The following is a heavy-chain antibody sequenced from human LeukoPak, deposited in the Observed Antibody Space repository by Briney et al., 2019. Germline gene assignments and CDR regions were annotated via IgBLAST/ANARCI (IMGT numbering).Heavy chain of an antibody. CDR1: GGSISSGGYY. Sequence: SETLSLTCTVSGGSISSGGYYWSWIRQHPGKGLEWIGYIYYSGSTYYNPSLKSRVTISVDTSKNQFSLKLSSVTAADTAVYYCARGSNWNGIDYWGQGTLVTVS. V-gene: IGHV4-31*03. D-gene: IGHD1-20*01. CDR3: ARGSNWNGIDY. J-gene: IGHJ4*02. CDR2: IYYSGST.